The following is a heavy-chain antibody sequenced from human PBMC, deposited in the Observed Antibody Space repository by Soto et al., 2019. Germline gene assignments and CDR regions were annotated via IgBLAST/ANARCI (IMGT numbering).Heavy chain of an antibody. Sequence: GGSLRLSCAASGFTFSSYGMHWVRQAPGKGLEWVAVIWYDGSNKYYADSVKGRFTISRDNSKNTLYLQMNSLRAEDTAVYYCARGYYGSGSYKNGDYFDYWGQGTLVTVSS. V-gene: IGHV3-33*01. CDR3: ARGYYGSGSYKNGDYFDY. CDR1: GFTFSSYG. J-gene: IGHJ4*02. CDR2: IWYDGSNK. D-gene: IGHD3-10*01.